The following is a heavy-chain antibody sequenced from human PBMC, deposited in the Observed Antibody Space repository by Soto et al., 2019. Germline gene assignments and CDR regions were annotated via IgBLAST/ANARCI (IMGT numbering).Heavy chain of an antibody. Sequence: QVQLVQSGAEVKKPGSSVKVSCKASGGTFSSYAISWVRQAPGQGLEWMGGSIPIFGTANYAQKFQGRVTITADESTSTAYMELSILRSEDTAVYYCARNDFWSGYFAYYYYYGMDVWGQGTTVTVSS. CDR2: SIPIFGTA. V-gene: IGHV1-69*01. J-gene: IGHJ6*02. CDR1: GGTFSSYA. D-gene: IGHD3-3*01. CDR3: ARNDFWSGYFAYYYYYGMDV.